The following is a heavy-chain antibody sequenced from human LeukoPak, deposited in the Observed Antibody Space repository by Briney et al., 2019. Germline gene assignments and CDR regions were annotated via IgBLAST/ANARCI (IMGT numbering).Heavy chain of an antibody. CDR3: ARSTVAATVAFDI. V-gene: IGHV3-21*01. J-gene: IGHJ3*02. CDR2: ISSSSSYI. D-gene: IGHD6-19*01. CDR1: GFTFSSYT. Sequence: GSLRLSCAASGFTFSSYTMNWVRQAPGKGLEWVSSISSSSSYIYHADSVKGRFTISRDNAKNSLYLQMNSLGAEDTAVYYCARSTVAATVAFDIWGQGTMVTVSS.